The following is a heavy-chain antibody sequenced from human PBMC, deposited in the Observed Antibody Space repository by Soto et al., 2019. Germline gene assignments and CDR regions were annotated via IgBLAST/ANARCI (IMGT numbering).Heavy chain of an antibody. Sequence: ASVKVSCKASGYTFTSYGISWVRQAPGQGLEWMRWISAYNGNTNYAQKLQGRVTMTTDTSTSTAYMELRSLRSDDTAVYYCARQGRYSSRHRDFDYWGQGTLVTVSS. CDR1: GYTFTSYG. CDR2: ISAYNGNT. D-gene: IGHD6-13*01. CDR3: ARQGRYSSRHRDFDY. J-gene: IGHJ4*02. V-gene: IGHV1-18*01.